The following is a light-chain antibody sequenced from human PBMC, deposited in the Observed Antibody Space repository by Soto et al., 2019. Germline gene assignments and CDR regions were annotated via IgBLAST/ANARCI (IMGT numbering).Light chain of an antibody. V-gene: IGKV1-33*01. J-gene: IGKJ5*01. Sequence: DIQMTQSPSSLSASVGDRVTITCQASQHINNYLNWYQQKPGRAPKLLIYDASNLEAGVPSRFRGSGSGTDFTFTISRLQPEDIATYYCQQYENLHTFGQGTRLEIK. CDR3: QQYENLHT. CDR1: QHINNY. CDR2: DAS.